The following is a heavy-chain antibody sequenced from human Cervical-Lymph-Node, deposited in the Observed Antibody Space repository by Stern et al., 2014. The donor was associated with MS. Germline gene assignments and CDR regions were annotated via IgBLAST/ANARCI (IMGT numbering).Heavy chain of an antibody. CDR3: ASRSSASLFDT. J-gene: IGHJ4*02. Sequence: QMQLVQSGAEVKRLGSSMIVSCKASGGTFSSYAISWVRQAPGQGLEWMGGIIPVFGTTSYAQKFKGRVTITADGSTSTIYMELSSLGSEDAAVYYCASRSSASLFDTWGQGTLVSVSS. CDR2: IIPVFGTT. CDR1: GGTFSSYA. D-gene: IGHD6-19*01. V-gene: IGHV1-69*01.